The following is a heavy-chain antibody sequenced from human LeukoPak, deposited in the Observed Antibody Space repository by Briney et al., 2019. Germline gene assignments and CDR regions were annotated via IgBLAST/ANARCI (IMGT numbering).Heavy chain of an antibody. Sequence: GASVKVSCKASGGTFSSYAISWVRQAPGQGLEWMGGIIPIFGTANYAQKFQGRVTITADKSTSTAYMELSSLRSEDTAVYYCAMANSDNLMYYYDSSGYTNWGQGTLVTVSS. D-gene: IGHD3-22*01. CDR3: AMANSDNLMYYYDSSGYTN. CDR2: IIPIFGTA. V-gene: IGHV1-69*06. J-gene: IGHJ4*02. CDR1: GGTFSSYA.